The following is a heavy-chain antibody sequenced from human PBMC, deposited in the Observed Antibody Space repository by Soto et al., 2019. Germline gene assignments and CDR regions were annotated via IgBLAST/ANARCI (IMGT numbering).Heavy chain of an antibody. Sequence: QVHLVESGGGVVQPGRSLRLSCAASGFTFSRYGIHWVRQAPGKGLEWVAVGWYEGRNKYYADSVKGRFTISRDKTKNTLYRQMKNVRAEDTAVYYGAGDRGANSGYDGPGDYWCQGTMVTVSS. CDR1: GFTFSRYG. V-gene: IGHV3-33*01. CDR2: GWYEGRNK. CDR3: AGDRGANSGYDGPGDY. D-gene: IGHD5-12*01. J-gene: IGHJ4*02.